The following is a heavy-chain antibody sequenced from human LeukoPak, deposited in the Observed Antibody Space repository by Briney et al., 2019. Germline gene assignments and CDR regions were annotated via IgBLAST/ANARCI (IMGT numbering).Heavy chain of an antibody. Sequence: PGGSLRLSCAASGFTFSTYDMHWVRQAPGKGLEWVAFIRYDGSNKYYADSVKGRFTISRDNSRNTLYLQMNSLRAEDTAVYYCAKTPLNKSGNSDYYYYYMDVWGKGTTVTVSS. CDR2: IRYDGSNK. CDR1: GFTFSTYD. J-gene: IGHJ6*03. CDR3: AKTPLNKSGNSDYYYYYMDV. D-gene: IGHD4-23*01. V-gene: IGHV3-30*02.